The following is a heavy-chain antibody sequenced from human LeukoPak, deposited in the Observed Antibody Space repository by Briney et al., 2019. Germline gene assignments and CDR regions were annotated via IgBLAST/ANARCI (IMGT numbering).Heavy chain of an antibody. CDR2: IYNTWST. CDR3: AKDDSALWFGELSHYFNW. J-gene: IGHJ4*02. D-gene: IGHD3-10*01. CDR1: GGSITSFY. V-gene: IGHV4-4*07. Sequence: PSETLSLTCSVSGGSITSFYWSWIRQPAGKGLEGIRRIYNTWSTTQNPSLTSRVTISVDTSKNQCSLKLRSVTAADKVVYYCAKDDSALWFGELSHYFNWWGQGTLVTVSS.